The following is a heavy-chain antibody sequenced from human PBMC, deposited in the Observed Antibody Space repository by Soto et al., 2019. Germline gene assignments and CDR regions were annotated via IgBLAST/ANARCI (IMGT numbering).Heavy chain of an antibody. Sequence: QVQLQQWGAGLLKPSETLSLTCAVYGGSFSGYYWSWVRQSPGKGLEWIGEINPTGGTNYNPSLKSRVTISVDTSKDLFSLQLSSVTAADTAVYYCARTRATPASRNLDYWGQGTLVTVSS. D-gene: IGHD1-1*01. CDR3: ARTRATPASRNLDY. CDR1: GGSFSGYY. V-gene: IGHV4-34*01. J-gene: IGHJ4*02. CDR2: INPTGGT.